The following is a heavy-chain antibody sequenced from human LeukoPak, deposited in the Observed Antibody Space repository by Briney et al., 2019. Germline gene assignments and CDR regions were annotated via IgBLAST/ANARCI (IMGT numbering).Heavy chain of an antibody. D-gene: IGHD3-3*01. J-gene: IGHJ4*02. CDR1: GYTLTELS. CDR2: FDPEDGET. Sequence: ASVKVSCKVSGYTLTELSMHWVRQAPRKGLEWMGGFDPEDGETIYAQKFQGRVTMTEDTSTGTAYMELSSLRSEDTAVYYCATETYYDFWSGYYLVVWGQGTLVTVSS. CDR3: ATETYYDFWSGYYLVV. V-gene: IGHV1-24*01.